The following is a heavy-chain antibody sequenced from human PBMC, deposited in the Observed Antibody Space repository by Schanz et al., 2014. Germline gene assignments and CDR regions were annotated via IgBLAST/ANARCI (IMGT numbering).Heavy chain of an antibody. V-gene: IGHV3-74*01. Sequence: LVVESGGGLVQPGGSLRLSCAASGFTFRNNWMHWFRQGPGKGLSWASRIDGEGGATSYADSVKGRFTVFRDNARHMVCLQMNSPSADDTAVYYCVRDERISSGVWFDPWGQGTLVTVSS. CDR3: VRDERISSGVWFDP. D-gene: IGHD6-19*01. CDR1: GFTFRNNW. J-gene: IGHJ5*02. CDR2: IDGEGGAT.